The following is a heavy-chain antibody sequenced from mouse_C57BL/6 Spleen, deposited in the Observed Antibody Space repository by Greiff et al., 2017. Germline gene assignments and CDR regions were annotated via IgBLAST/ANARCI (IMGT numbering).Heavy chain of an antibody. J-gene: IGHJ4*01. CDR3: ARYSDAMDY. V-gene: IGHV5-16*01. D-gene: IGHD2-12*01. CDR1: GFTFSDYY. Sequence: EVKLMESEGGLVQPGSSMKLSCTASGFTFSDYYMAWVRQVPEKGLEWVANINYDGSSTYYLDSLKSRFIISRDNAKNILYLQMSSLKSEDTATYYCARYSDAMDYWGQGTSVTVSS. CDR2: INYDGSST.